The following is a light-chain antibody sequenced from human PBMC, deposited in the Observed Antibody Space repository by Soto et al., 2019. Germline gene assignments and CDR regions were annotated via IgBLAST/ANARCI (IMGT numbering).Light chain of an antibody. V-gene: IGKV3-15*01. Sequence: ETVMTQSAATLSVSPGERATLSCRASQSLSNNYLAWYHQKPGQAPRLLIYGASTRATGIPARFSGSGSGTEFTLTISSLQSEDFAVYYCQQYNSWPLTFGQGTKVDIK. CDR2: GAS. J-gene: IGKJ1*01. CDR3: QQYNSWPLT. CDR1: QSLSNN.